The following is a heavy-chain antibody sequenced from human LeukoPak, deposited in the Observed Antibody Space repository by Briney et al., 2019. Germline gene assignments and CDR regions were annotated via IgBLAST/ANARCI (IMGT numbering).Heavy chain of an antibody. CDR3: ARIEWERLGRAFDI. Sequence: GGSLRLSCAGSGFTFSSNWMHWVRQVPGKGLVWVSRINSDGSNTNYADSVKGRFTISRDNSKNTLYLQMNSLRAEDMAVYYCARIEWERLGRAFDIWGQGTMVTVSS. V-gene: IGHV3-74*01. D-gene: IGHD1-26*01. CDR2: INSDGSNT. CDR1: GFTFSSNW. J-gene: IGHJ3*02.